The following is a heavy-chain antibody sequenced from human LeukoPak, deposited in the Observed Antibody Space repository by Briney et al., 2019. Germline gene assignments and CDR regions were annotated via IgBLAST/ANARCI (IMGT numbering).Heavy chain of an antibody. CDR3: ARRYRTNGVCYKDFDY. J-gene: IGHJ4*02. CDR1: GYTFTSYG. Sequence: ASVKVSCKASGYTFTSYGISWVRQAPGQGLEWMGWISAYNGNTNYAQKLQGRVTMTTDTSTSTAYMELRSLRSDDTAVYYCARRYRTNGVCYKDFDYWGQGTLVTVSS. D-gene: IGHD2-8*01. V-gene: IGHV1-18*01. CDR2: ISAYNGNT.